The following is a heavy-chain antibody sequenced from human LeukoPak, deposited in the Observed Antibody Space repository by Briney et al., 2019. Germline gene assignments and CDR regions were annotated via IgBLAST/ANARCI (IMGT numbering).Heavy chain of an antibody. Sequence: SETLSLTCTVSGGSISSSSYYWGWIRQPSGKGLEWIGGIYYSGSTYYNPSLKSRVTISVDTSKNQFSLKLSSVTAADTAVYYCARLYLVTYYFDYWGQGTLVTVSS. CDR1: GGSISSSSYY. J-gene: IGHJ4*02. V-gene: IGHV4-39*01. CDR3: ARLYLVTYYFDY. D-gene: IGHD3-9*01. CDR2: IYYSGST.